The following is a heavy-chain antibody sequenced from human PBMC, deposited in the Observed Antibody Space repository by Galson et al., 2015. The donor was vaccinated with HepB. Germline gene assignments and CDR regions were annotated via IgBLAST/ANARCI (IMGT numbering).Heavy chain of an antibody. J-gene: IGHJ4*02. CDR2: ISSSSSYT. CDR3: ARGRDIVVVPAAMPGAFFGY. Sequence: SLRLSCAASGFTFSDYYVSWIRQAPGKGLEWVSYISSSSSYTNYADSVKGRFTISRDNAKNSLYLQMNSLRAEDTAVYYCARGRDIVVVPAAMPGAFFGYWGQGTLVTVSS. V-gene: IGHV3-11*06. D-gene: IGHD2-2*01. CDR1: GFTFSDYY.